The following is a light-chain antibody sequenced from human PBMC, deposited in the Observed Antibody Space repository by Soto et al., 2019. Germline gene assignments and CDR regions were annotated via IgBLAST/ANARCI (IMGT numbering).Light chain of an antibody. J-gene: IGKJ2*01. V-gene: IGKV3-20*01. Sequence: EIVLTQSPGTLSLSPGERATLSCRASQSVTSNYLAWYQQIPGQAPRLLIHDASNRATGIPDRFSGGGSGTDFTLTISRLEPEDFAVYYWQQYGNSPLTCGQGTKLEIK. CDR2: DAS. CDR3: QQYGNSPLT. CDR1: QSVTSNY.